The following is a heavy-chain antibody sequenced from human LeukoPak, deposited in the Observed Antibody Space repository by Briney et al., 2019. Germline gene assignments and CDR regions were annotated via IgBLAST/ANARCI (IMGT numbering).Heavy chain of an antibody. CDR1: GFTFDDYG. CDR2: INWNGGST. V-gene: IGHV3-20*04. CDR3: ARGYCTNGVCSDAFDI. D-gene: IGHD2-8*01. Sequence: GGSLRLSCAASGFTFDDYGMSWVRQAPGKGLEWVSGINWNGGSTGYADSVKGRFTISRENAKNSLYLQMNSLRAEDTALYYCARGYCTNGVCSDAFDIWGQGTMVTVSS. J-gene: IGHJ3*02.